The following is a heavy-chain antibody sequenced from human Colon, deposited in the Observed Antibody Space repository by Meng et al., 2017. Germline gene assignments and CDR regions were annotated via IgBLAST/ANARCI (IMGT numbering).Heavy chain of an antibody. CDR2: ISLNSGDT. CDR1: GYTFPGHY. CDR3: GRPWAHNEYCMDV. D-gene: IGHD2/OR15-2a*01. V-gene: IGHV1-2*06. J-gene: IGHJ6*02. Sequence: ASVKVSCKTSGYTFPGHYLHWVRQAPGQGLEWMGRISLNSGDTNYAQKFRGRVTLTRDTSIATSYMELSSLRSDETAVYYCGRPWAHNEYCMDVWGQGTMVTVSS.